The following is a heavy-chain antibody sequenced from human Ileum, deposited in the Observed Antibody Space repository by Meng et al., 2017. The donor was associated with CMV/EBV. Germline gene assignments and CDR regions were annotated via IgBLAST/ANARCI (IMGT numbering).Heavy chain of an antibody. V-gene: IGHV4-34*01. Sequence: GPGLVKPADTRSLTFVFNGGSFSSFSWTWSRQPPGKGPEWIGDINHRGTTNYSPSLKSRVTISIDTSKKQFSLRLSSLTAADTAVYYCTRGRVGDWGFDFWGQGTLVTVSS. J-gene: IGHJ4*02. CDR3: TRGRVGDWGFDF. CDR1: GGSFSSFS. CDR2: INHRGTT. D-gene: IGHD1-26*01.